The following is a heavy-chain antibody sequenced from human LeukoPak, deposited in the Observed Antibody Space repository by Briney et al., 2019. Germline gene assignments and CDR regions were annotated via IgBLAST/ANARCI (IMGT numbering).Heavy chain of an antibody. D-gene: IGHD2-2*01. V-gene: IGHV1-2*02. J-gene: IGHJ4*02. CDR1: GYTFTGHF. CDR2: INPDTGVT. CDR3: SREASCDSTSCPQDY. Sequence: GASVRVSCKASGYTFTGHFIFWVRQSPGQRLELMAWINPDTGVTNYAQKFRGRVTVASDATISTAYLDISRLTSDDTALYYCSREASCDSTSCPQDYWGQGILVTVSS.